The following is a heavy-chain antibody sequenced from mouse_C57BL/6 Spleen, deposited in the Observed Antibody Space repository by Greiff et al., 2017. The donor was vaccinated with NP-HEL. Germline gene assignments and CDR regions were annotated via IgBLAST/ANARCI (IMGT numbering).Heavy chain of an antibody. CDR1: GFNIKDDY. J-gene: IGHJ1*03. CDR2: IDPENGDT. V-gene: IGHV14-4*01. Sequence: EVQVVESGAELVRPGASVKLSCTASGFNIKDDYMHWVKQRPEQGLEWIGWIDPENGDTEYASKFQGKATITADTSSITAYLQLSSLTSEDTAVYYCTLYYYGSSYGGWYFDVWGTGTTVTVSS. D-gene: IGHD1-1*01. CDR3: TLYYYGSSYGGWYFDV.